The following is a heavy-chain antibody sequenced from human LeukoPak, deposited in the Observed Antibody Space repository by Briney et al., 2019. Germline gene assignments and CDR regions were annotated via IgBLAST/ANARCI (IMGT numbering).Heavy chain of an antibody. J-gene: IGHJ4*02. Sequence: GGSLRLSCAASGFTINNYNMNWVRQAPGKGLEWVAYIGSSSSVIYYADSVKGRFTISRDDAKNSLYLQMNSLRAEDTALYYCAKDATYDILTGPDYWGQGTLVTVSS. D-gene: IGHD3-9*01. CDR2: IGSSSSVI. CDR1: GFTINNYN. V-gene: IGHV3-48*04. CDR3: AKDATYDILTGPDY.